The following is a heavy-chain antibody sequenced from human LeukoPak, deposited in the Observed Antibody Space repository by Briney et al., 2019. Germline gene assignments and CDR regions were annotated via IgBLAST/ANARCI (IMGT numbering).Heavy chain of an antibody. CDR3: AKDQRFGDYSFDY. CDR2: ISGSGGST. Sequence: GGPLRLSCAASGFTFSSYAMSWVRQAPGKGLEWVSAISGSGGSTYYADSVKGRFTISRDNSKNTLYLQMNSLRAEDTAVYYCAKDQRFGDYSFDYWGQGTLVTVSS. V-gene: IGHV3-23*01. J-gene: IGHJ4*02. CDR1: GFTFSSYA. D-gene: IGHD3-10*01.